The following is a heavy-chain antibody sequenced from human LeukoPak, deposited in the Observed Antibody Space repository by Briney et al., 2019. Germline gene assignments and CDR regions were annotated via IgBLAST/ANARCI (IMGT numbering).Heavy chain of an antibody. D-gene: IGHD6-13*01. J-gene: IGHJ4*02. V-gene: IGHV4-31*03. CDR2: IYYSGST. Sequence: SETLSLTCTVSGGSISSGGYYWSWIRQHPGKGLEWIGYIYYSGSTYYNPSLKSRVTISVDTSKNQFSLKLSSVTAADTAVYYCARDSEQPVSDYWGQGTLVTVSS. CDR1: GGSISSGGYY. CDR3: ARDSEQPVSDY.